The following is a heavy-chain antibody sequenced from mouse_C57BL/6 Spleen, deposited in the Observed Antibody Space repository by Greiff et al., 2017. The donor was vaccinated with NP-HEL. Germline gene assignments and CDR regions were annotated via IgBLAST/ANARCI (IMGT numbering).Heavy chain of an antibody. CDR1: GYTFTDYY. Sequence: EVQLQQSGPVLVKPGASVKMSCKASGYTFTDYYMNWVKQSHGKSLEWIGVINPYNGGTSYNQKFKGKATLTVDKSSSTAYMELNSLTSEDSAVYYCARDGITTVVAKEKTLDYWGQGTTLTVSS. D-gene: IGHD1-1*01. CDR2: INPYNGGT. CDR3: ARDGITTVVAKEKTLDY. J-gene: IGHJ2*01. V-gene: IGHV1-19*01.